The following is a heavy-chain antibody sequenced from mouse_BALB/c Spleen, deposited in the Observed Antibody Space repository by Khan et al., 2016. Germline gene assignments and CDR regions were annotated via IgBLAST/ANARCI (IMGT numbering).Heavy chain of an antibody. CDR1: GYTFTNYG. D-gene: IGHD1-1*01. J-gene: IGHJ3*01. V-gene: IGHV9-3*02. CDR2: INTNTGEP. Sequence: QIQLVQSGPDLKKPGETVKISCKASGYTFTNYGMNWVKQAPGKGLKWMGWINTNTGEPTYAEEFKGRFAFSLETSATTAYLQINNLKQEDTATYFCAEDYYGSNWLAYWGQGTLVTVSA. CDR3: AEDYYGSNWLAY.